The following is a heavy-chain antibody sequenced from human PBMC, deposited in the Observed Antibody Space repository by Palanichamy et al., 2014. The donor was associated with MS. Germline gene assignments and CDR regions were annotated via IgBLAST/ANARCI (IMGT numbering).Heavy chain of an antibody. CDR3: ARENGIAVAKYFDS. V-gene: IGHV3-33*01. J-gene: IGHJ4*02. CDR2: IRSDGSDK. CDR1: GFTFSNYG. Sequence: QVQLVESGGGVVQPGRSLRLSGAPSGFTFSNYGMHWVRQAPGKGLEWVAIIRSDGSDKYYEESVKGRFTISRDNSKSILYLQMDSLRAEDTAVYYCARENGIAVAKYFDSWGQGTLVTVSS. D-gene: IGHD6-19*01.